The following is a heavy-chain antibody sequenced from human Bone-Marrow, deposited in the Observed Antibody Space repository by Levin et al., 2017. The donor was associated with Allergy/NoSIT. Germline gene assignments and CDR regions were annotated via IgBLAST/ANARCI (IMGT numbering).Heavy chain of an antibody. V-gene: IGHV3-7*01. CDR3: ARDTNPRQYYDSGAYYDAFDI. CDR1: EFTFSNYW. CDR2: IRKDGSQI. D-gene: IGHD3-22*01. Sequence: PGGSLRLSCAASEFTFSNYWMTWVRQAPGKGLEWVANIRKDGSQINYLDSVKGRFTISRDNAQNSLYLQMNSLRAEDTAVYYCARDTNPRQYYDSGAYYDAFDIWGHGTTVTVSS. J-gene: IGHJ3*02.